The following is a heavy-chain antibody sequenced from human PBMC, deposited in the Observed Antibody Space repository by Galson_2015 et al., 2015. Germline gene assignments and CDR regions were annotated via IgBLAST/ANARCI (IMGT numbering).Heavy chain of an antibody. Sequence: SLRLSCAASGFTFSSYGMHWVRQAPGKGQEWVATLSYEGSNKYYADSVKGRFAITRDNSKDTLYLQMSTLRAEDTAVYYCARDRSYSNSAGWFDPWGQGTLVTVSS. CDR3: ARDRSYSNSAGWFDP. J-gene: IGHJ5*02. D-gene: IGHD4-11*01. CDR1: GFTFSSYG. CDR2: LSYEGSNK. V-gene: IGHV3-30*03.